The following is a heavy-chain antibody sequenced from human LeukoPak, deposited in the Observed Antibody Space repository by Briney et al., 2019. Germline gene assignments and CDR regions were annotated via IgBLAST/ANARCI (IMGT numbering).Heavy chain of an antibody. J-gene: IGHJ4*02. CDR3: ARKPPGSQFDY. V-gene: IGHV3-30*02. CDR1: GITFSRHA. CDR2: IRSDGSRE. Sequence: GGSLRLSCAASGITFSRHAMHWVRQAPGKGLEWVAYIRSDGSREYYADSVKGRFTVSRDISKNTLYLQLNSLRAEDTAVYYCARKPPGSQFDYWGQGTLVTVSS. D-gene: IGHD3-10*01.